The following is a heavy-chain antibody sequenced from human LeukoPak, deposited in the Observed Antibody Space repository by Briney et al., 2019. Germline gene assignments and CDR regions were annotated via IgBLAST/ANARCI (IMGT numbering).Heavy chain of an antibody. J-gene: IGHJ5*02. CDR3: ARGDSSTLYRGGWFDP. D-gene: IGHD3-10*01. CDR1: GYSLTRYS. V-gene: IGHV1-3*01. CDR2: INAGNGNT. Sequence: ASVKVSCKASGYSLTRYSMHWVRQAPGQRLEWMGRINAGNGNTKYAQKFQGRVTITRDTSATTAYMELSSLMSEDTAVYYCARGDSSTLYRGGWFDPWGQGTLVTVSS.